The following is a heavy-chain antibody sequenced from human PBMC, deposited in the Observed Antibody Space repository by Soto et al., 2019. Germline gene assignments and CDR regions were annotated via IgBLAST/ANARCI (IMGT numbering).Heavy chain of an antibody. V-gene: IGHV4-59*01. D-gene: IGHD3-3*01. J-gene: IGHJ5*02. CDR2: MSYSGST. CDR1: GASISSYY. Sequence: SETQCLTYPGSGASISSYYWSWIRQHPGKGLEWIGYMSYSGSTNYNPSLKSRVTISVDTSKNQFSLKLSSVTAADTAVYYCARVNTISNWFDPWGQGTLVTVSS. CDR3: ARVNTISNWFDP.